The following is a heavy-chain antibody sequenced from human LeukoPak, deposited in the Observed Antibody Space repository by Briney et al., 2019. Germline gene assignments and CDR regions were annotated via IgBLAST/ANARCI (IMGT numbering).Heavy chain of an antibody. CDR2: ISGDGGST. CDR3: ATGGRSGVAFES. Sequence: GGSLRLSCAASGFTFDDYAMHWVRQAPGKGLEWVSLISGDGGSTYYADSVKGRCTISRDKSNHTLYLQMNSLRAEDTAVYYCATGGRSGVAFESWGQGTLVTVSS. J-gene: IGHJ4*02. D-gene: IGHD2-15*01. V-gene: IGHV3-43*02. CDR1: GFTFDDYA.